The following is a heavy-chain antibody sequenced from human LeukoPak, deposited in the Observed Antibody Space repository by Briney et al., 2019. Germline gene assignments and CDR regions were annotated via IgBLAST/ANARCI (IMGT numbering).Heavy chain of an antibody. Sequence: GGSLRLSCAASGFTVSSNYMSWVRQAPGKGLEWVSVIYSGGSTYYADSVKGRFTISRDNSKNTLYLQMNSLRAEDTAVYYCARSGRYYYGNWFDPWGQGTLVTVSS. J-gene: IGHJ5*02. V-gene: IGHV3-53*01. CDR3: ARSGRYYYGNWFDP. CDR2: IYSGGST. CDR1: GFTVSSNY. D-gene: IGHD1-26*01.